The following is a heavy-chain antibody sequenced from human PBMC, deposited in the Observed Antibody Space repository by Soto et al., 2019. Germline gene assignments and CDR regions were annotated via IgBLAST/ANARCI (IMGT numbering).Heavy chain of an antibody. J-gene: IGHJ3*02. V-gene: IGHV3-7*05. Sequence: GGSLRLSCAASGFTFSSYWMSWVRQAPGKGLEWVANIKQDGSEKYYVDSVKGRFTISRDNAKNSLYLQMHSLRAEDTAVYYCARDVPTDNWNYRPNDAFDIWGQGTMVTVSS. CDR3: ARDVPTDNWNYRPNDAFDI. CDR2: IKQDGSEK. CDR1: GFTFSSYW. D-gene: IGHD1-7*01.